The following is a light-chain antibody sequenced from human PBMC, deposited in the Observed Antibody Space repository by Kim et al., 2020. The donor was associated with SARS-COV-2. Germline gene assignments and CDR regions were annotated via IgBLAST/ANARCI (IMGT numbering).Light chain of an antibody. J-gene: IGLJ2*01. CDR1: SSDVGSYNY. V-gene: IGLV2-8*01. CDR3: SSYAGSNNWV. Sequence: GQSVTISCTGNSSDVGSYNYVSWYQQHPGKAPKLMIYDVSKRPSGVPDRFSGSKSGNTASLTVSGLQAEDEADYYCSSYAGSNNWVFGGGTQLTVL. CDR2: DVS.